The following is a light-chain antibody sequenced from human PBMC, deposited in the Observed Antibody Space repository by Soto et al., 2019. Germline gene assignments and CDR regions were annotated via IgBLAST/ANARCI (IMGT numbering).Light chain of an antibody. CDR1: QSVNSN. CDR3: QHGSDWPPFT. V-gene: IGKV3-11*01. J-gene: IGKJ5*01. CDR2: DAS. Sequence: EIVLTQSPASLSLSPGERDTHSCRASQSVNSNLAWYQHKPGQAPRLLIYDASNRATGIPARFSGSGSGTDFTLTVSSLEPEDFAVYYCQHGSDWPPFTFGQGTRLEI.